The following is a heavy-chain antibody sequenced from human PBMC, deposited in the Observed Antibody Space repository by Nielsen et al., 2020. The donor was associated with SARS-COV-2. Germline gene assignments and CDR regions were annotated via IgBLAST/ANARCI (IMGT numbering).Heavy chain of an antibody. J-gene: IGHJ4*02. Sequence: ASVKVSCKASGYTFTHFGITWVRQAPGQGLQWMGRISAYNGNTNYGQNFQGRVTMTTDTSTTTAFLEVTSLRPDDTAIYFCAKDRFTGGQSPFDSWGQGTLVTVSS. V-gene: IGHV1-18*01. CDR1: GYTFTHFG. D-gene: IGHD4-23*01. CDR3: AKDRFTGGQSPFDS. CDR2: ISAYNGNT.